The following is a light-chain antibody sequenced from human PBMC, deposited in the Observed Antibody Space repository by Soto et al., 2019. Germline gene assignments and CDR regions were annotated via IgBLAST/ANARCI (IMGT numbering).Light chain of an antibody. CDR3: QQYGSSPT. V-gene: IGKV3-20*01. J-gene: IGKJ1*01. CDR2: DAS. CDR1: QSVSNY. Sequence: EIVLTQSPATLSLSPGERATLSCRASQSVSNYLAWFQQKPGQAPRLLIYDASNRATGIPDRFSGSGSGTDFTLTISRLEPEDFAVYYCQQYGSSPTFGQGTKVDIK.